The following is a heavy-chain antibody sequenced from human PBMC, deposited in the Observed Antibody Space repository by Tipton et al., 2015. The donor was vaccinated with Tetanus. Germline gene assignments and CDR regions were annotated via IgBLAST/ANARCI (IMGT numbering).Heavy chain of an antibody. CDR1: GFTFTNYG. J-gene: IGHJ6*02. CDR2: ITGSSSYI. D-gene: IGHD2-21*02. V-gene: IGHV3-21*04. CDR3: AKDTGVTPHYGMDV. Sequence: SLRLSCAASGFTFTNYGFHWVRQAPGKGLEWVSSITGSSSYIYYADSVKGRFTISRDNAKNSLYLQMNSLRAEDTALYYCAKDTGVTPHYGMDVWGQGTTVTVSS.